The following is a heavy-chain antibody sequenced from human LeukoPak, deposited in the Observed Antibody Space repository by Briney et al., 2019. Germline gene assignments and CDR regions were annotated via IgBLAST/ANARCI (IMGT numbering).Heavy chain of an antibody. J-gene: IGHJ6*02. V-gene: IGHV3-9*01. D-gene: IGHD7-27*01. CDR1: GFTFDDYA. Sequence: GGSLRLSCAASGFTFDDYAMHWVRQAPGKGLEWVSGISWNGGTTAYADSVKGRFTISRDNAKNSLYLQMNSLRAEDTAFYFCAKGRYPGNSGFGMDVWGQGTTVTVSS. CDR3: AKGRYPGNSGFGMDV. CDR2: ISWNGGTT.